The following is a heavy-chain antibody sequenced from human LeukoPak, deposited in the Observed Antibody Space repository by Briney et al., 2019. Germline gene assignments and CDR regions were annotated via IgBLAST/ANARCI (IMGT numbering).Heavy chain of an antibody. CDR3: ARWGCSNGVCYEDY. J-gene: IGHJ4*02. CDR2: ISSNGGST. D-gene: IGHD2-8*01. Sequence: GGSLRLSCAASGFTFSSYAMHWVRQAPGKGLEYVSAISSNGGSTYYANSVKGRFTISRDNSKNTLYLQMGSLRVEDMAVYYCARWGCSNGVCYEDYWGQGTLVTVSS. V-gene: IGHV3-64*01. CDR1: GFTFSSYA.